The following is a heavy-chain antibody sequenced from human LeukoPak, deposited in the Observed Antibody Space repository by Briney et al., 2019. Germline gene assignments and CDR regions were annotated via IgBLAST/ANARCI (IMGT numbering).Heavy chain of an antibody. CDR2: IYYGGNT. V-gene: IGHV4-39*01. CDR1: GGSITNDNYY. Sequence: SETLSLTCTVSGGSITNDNYYWAWLRQSPGKGLEWIATIYYGGNTYYNPSLQSRVTISVDTSKNQFSLKLYSVTAADTAVYYCARRSPSMTFDYWGQGTLVTVSS. J-gene: IGHJ4*02. CDR3: ARRSPSMTFDY. D-gene: IGHD2/OR15-2a*01.